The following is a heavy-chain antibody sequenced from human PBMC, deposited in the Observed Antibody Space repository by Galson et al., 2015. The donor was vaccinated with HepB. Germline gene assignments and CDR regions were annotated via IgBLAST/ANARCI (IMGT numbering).Heavy chain of an antibody. Sequence: SLRLSCAASGFTFSSYAMHWVRQAPGKGLEWVAVISYDGSNKYYADSVKGRFTISRDNSKNTLYLQMNSLRAEDTAVYYCARSYGRLQGLDYWGQGTLVTVSS. CDR3: ARSYGRLQGLDY. V-gene: IGHV3-30-3*01. D-gene: IGHD5-24*01. J-gene: IGHJ4*02. CDR1: GFTFSSYA. CDR2: ISYDGSNK.